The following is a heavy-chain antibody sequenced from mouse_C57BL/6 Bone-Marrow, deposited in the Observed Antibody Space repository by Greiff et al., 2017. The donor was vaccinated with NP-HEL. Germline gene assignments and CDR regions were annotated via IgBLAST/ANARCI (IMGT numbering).Heavy chain of an antibody. D-gene: IGHD1-1*01. CDR1: GYTFTNYW. J-gene: IGHJ4*01. CDR2: IYPGGGYT. Sequence: QVQLQQSGAELVRPGTSVKMSCKASGYTFTNYWIGWAKQRPGHGLEWIGDIYPGGGYTNYNEKFKGKATLTADKSYSTAYMQFSSLTSEDSAIYYCARTLIYYYGSSYDYYAMDYWGQGTSVTVSS. V-gene: IGHV1-63*01. CDR3: ARTLIYYYGSSYDYYAMDY.